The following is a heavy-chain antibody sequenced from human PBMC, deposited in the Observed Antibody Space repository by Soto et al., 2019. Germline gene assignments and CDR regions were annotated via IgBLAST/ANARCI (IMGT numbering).Heavy chain of an antibody. CDR1: GYTFTSYD. CDR2: MNPNSGNT. Sequence: GASVKVSCKASGYTFTSYDINWVRQATGQGLEWMGWMNPNSGNTGYAQKFQGRVTMTRNTSISTAYMELSGLRSEDTAVYYCARLVVVAATPLLLVMDVWGQGTTVTVSS. J-gene: IGHJ6*02. D-gene: IGHD2-15*01. CDR3: ARLVVVAATPLLLVMDV. V-gene: IGHV1-8*01.